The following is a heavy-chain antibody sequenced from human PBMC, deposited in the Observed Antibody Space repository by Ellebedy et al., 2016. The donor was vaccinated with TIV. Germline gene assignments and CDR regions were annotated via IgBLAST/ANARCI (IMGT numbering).Heavy chain of an antibody. D-gene: IGHD4-17*01. CDR3: ARDGAPLPPIGDNGNWFDP. J-gene: IGHJ5*02. Sequence: ASVKVSXXSSGYTFTGYFIHWVRQAPGQGLEWMGIINPSRGSTNYAPKFQGRVTMTRDTSTRTVYLEVTSLKSEDTAVYYCARDGAPLPPIGDNGNWFDPWGQGSLITVSS. V-gene: IGHV1-46*01. CDR2: INPSRGST. CDR1: GYTFTGYF.